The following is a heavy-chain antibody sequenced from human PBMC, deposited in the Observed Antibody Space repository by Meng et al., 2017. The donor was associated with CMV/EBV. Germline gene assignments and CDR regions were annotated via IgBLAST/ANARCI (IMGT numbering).Heavy chain of an antibody. D-gene: IGHD3-3*01. J-gene: IGHJ5*02. CDR1: GGSISSYY. CDR3: ARDLGSRITIFGVVTSGNWFDP. Sequence: SETLSPTCTVSGGSISSYYWSWTRQPPGKGLEWIGYIYYSGSTNYNPSLKSRVTISVDTSKNQFSLKLSSVTAADTAVYYCARDLGSRITIFGVVTSGNWFDPWGQGTLVTVSS. CDR2: IYYSGST. V-gene: IGHV4-59*01.